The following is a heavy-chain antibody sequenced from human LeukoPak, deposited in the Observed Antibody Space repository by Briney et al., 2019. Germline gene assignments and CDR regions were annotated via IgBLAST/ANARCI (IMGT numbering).Heavy chain of an antibody. Sequence: PGGSLRLSCAASGFTFDDYAMHWVRQAPGKGLEWVSGIGWNSGSIDYADSVKGRFTISRDNAKNSLYLQMNSLRAEDTALYYCAIRHQSGWYFHYWGQGILVTVSS. CDR3: AIRHQSGWYFHY. J-gene: IGHJ4*02. CDR2: IGWNSGSI. CDR1: GFTFDDYA. V-gene: IGHV3-9*01. D-gene: IGHD6-19*01.